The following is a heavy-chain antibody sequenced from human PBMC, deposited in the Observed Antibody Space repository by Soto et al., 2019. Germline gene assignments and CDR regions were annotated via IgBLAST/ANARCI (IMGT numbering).Heavy chain of an antibody. CDR2: ISSSSSYI. V-gene: IGHV3-21*01. D-gene: IGHD6-25*01. CDR1: GFTFSSYS. Sequence: GGSLRLSCAASGFTFSSYSMNWVRQAPGKGLEWVSSISSSSSYIYYADSVKGRFTISRDNAKNSLYLQMNSLRAEDTAVYYCARDFKDPSGYVLYYFDYWGQGTLVTVSS. CDR3: ARDFKDPSGYVLYYFDY. J-gene: IGHJ4*02.